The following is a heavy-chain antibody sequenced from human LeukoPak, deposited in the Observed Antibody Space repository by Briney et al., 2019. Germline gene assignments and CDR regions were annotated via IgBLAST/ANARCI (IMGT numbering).Heavy chain of an antibody. V-gene: IGHV3-11*06. Sequence: GGSLRLSCAASGFTFSDYYMSWIRQTPGKGLEWVSYISSSSGHTEYADSVKGRFTVSRDNAKNSLFLQLNSVRADDTAVYYCARVGSIAAAGTPDYWGQGTLVTVSS. J-gene: IGHJ4*02. CDR3: ARVGSIAAAGTPDY. D-gene: IGHD6-13*01. CDR2: ISSSSGHT. CDR1: GFTFSDYY.